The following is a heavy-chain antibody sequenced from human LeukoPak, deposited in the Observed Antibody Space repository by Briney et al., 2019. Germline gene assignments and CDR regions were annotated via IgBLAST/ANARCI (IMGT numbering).Heavy chain of an antibody. J-gene: IGHJ4*02. CDR3: ARVKYYGSGSHSFDY. D-gene: IGHD3-10*01. CDR1: GFTFSSYS. CDR2: ISSSSSYI. Sequence: PGGSLRLSCAASGFTFSSYSMNWVRQAPGKGLEWVSSISSSSSYIYYADSVKGRFTISRDNAKNSLYLQMNSLRAVDTAVYYCARVKYYGSGSHSFDYWGQGTLVTVSS. V-gene: IGHV3-21*01.